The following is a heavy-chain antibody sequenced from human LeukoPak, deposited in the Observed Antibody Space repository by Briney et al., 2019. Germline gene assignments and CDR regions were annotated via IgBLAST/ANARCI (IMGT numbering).Heavy chain of an antibody. V-gene: IGHV1-69*04. CDR2: IIPILGIA. D-gene: IGHD2-8*02. CDR3: ATGALVGAHFDY. J-gene: IGHJ4*02. Sequence: SVKVSCKDSGGTFSSYAISWVRQAPGQGLEWMGRIIPILGIANYAQKFQGRVTITADKSTSTAYMELSSLRSEDTAVYYCATGALVGAHFDYWGQGTLVTVSS. CDR1: GGTFSSYA.